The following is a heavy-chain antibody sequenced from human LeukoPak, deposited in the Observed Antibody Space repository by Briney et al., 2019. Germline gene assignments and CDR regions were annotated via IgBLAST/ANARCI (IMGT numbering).Heavy chain of an antibody. Sequence: PSQTLSLTCTVSGGSISSGDYYWNWIRQPPGKGLEWIGYIFYSGDTYYNPSLKSRLTISLDTSKNQFSPNLSSVTAADTAVYYCAREGYLPYYFDYWGQGTLVTVSS. CDR1: GGSISSGDYY. CDR3: AREGYLPYYFDY. V-gene: IGHV4-30-4*01. J-gene: IGHJ4*02. D-gene: IGHD6-13*01. CDR2: IFYSGDT.